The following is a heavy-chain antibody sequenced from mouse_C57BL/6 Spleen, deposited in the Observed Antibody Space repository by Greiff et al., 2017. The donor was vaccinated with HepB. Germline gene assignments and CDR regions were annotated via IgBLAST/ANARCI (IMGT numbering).Heavy chain of an antibody. D-gene: IGHD1-1*01. CDR3: ARFYEGRYFDV. CDR2: IYPGDGDT. CDR1: GYAFSSYW. J-gene: IGHJ1*03. V-gene: IGHV1-80*01. Sequence: QVQLQQSGAELVKPGASVKISCKASGYAFSSYWMNWVKQRPGKGLEWIGQIYPGDGDTNYNGKFKGKATLTADKSSSTAYMQHSSLTSEDSAVYFCARFYEGRYFDVWGTGTTVTVSS.